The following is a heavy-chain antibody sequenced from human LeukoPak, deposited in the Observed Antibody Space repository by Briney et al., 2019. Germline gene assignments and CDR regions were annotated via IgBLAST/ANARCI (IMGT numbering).Heavy chain of an antibody. J-gene: IGHJ6*02. Sequence: GRSLRLSCAASGFTFSSYGMHWVRQAPGKGLEWVAVISYDGSNKYYADSVKGRFTISRDNSKNTLYLQMNSLRAEDTAVYYCAKARALYYYYYGMDVWGQGTTVTVSS. V-gene: IGHV3-30*18. CDR3: AKARALYYYYYGMDV. CDR1: GFTFSSYG. CDR2: ISYDGSNK.